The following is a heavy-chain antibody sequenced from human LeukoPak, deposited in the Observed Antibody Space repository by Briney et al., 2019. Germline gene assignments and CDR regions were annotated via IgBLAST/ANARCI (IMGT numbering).Heavy chain of an antibody. V-gene: IGHV3-20*04. CDR3: ARGPSGYHNT. J-gene: IGHJ4*02. CDR1: GFTFNDYG. CDR2: INWNGGRT. D-gene: IGHD5-12*01. Sequence: TGGTLRLSCAASGFTFNDYGVSWVRQAPGKGLEWVSGINWNGGRTGYADSMKGRFIISRDNSKNTLYLQMNSLRAEDTAVYYCARGPSGYHNTGGQGTLVTVSS.